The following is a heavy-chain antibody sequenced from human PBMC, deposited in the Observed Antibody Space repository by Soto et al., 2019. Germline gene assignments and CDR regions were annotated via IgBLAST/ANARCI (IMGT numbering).Heavy chain of an antibody. CDR1: GYTFTGYY. J-gene: IGHJ4*02. CDR2: INPSGGST. CDR3: ARAPGTAMVSPYFDY. D-gene: IGHD5-18*01. Sequence: ASVKVSCKASGYTFTGYYMHWVRQAPGQGLEWMGIINPSGGSTSYAQKFQGRVTMTRDTSTSTAHMELSSLRSEDTAVYYCARAPGTAMVSPYFDYWGQGTLVTVSS. V-gene: IGHV1-46*01.